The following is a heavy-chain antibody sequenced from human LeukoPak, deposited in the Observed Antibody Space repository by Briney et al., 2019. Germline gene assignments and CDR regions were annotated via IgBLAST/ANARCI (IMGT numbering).Heavy chain of an antibody. CDR1: GFTLSSYA. V-gene: IGHV3-30-3*01. CDR2: ISNDGSNK. D-gene: IGHD1-14*01. CDR3: ARAEDRDY. Sequence: GGSLRLSCAASGFTLSSYAMHWVRQAPGKGLEWVAVISNDGSNKYYADSVKGRFTISRDNSKNTLYLQMNSLRAEDTAVYYCARAEDRDYWGQGTLVTVSS. J-gene: IGHJ4*02.